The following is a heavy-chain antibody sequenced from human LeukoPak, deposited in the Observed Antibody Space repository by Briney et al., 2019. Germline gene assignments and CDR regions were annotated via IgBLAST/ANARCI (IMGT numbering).Heavy chain of an antibody. CDR3: ERGVGLLSV. CDR1: GGSFSGYY. Sequence: SETLSLTCAVYGGSFSGYYWSWIRQPPGKGLEWIGEINHSGSTNYNPSLKSRVTISVDTSKNQFSLKLSSVTAADTAVYYCERGVGLLSVWGNGTTVTVSS. CDR2: INHSGST. D-gene: IGHD2-21*01. V-gene: IGHV4-34*01. J-gene: IGHJ6*04.